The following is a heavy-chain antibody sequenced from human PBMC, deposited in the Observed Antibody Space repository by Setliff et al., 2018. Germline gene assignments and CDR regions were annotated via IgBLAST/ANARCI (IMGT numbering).Heavy chain of an antibody. CDR1: GYTFSSYY. J-gene: IGHJ4*02. Sequence: ASVKVSCKASGYTFSSYYMHWVRQAPGQGLEWMGIINPSGGSTSYAQKFQGRVTMTRDTSTSTVYMELSSLRSEDTAVYYCARRSSSGNGFDYWGQGTQVTVSS. D-gene: IGHD6-13*01. V-gene: IGHV1-46*01. CDR2: INPSGGST. CDR3: ARRSSSGNGFDY.